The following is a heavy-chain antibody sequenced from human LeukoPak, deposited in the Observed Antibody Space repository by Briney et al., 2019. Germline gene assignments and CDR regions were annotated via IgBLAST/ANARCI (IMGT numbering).Heavy chain of an antibody. CDR2: INPNSGGT. J-gene: IGHJ4*02. CDR1: GYTFTCYY. Sequence: ASVKVSCKASGYTFTCYYMHWVRQAPGQGLEWMGWINPNSGGTNYAQKFQGRVTMTRDTSISTAYMELSRLRSDDTAVYYCARGPVLRFSEWSVDYWGQGTLVTVSS. V-gene: IGHV1-2*02. D-gene: IGHD3-3*01. CDR3: ARGPVLRFSEWSVDY.